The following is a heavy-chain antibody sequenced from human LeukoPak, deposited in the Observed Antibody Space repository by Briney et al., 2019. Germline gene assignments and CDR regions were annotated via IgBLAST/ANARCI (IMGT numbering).Heavy chain of an antibody. CDR3: ARERPGIAVAGSWFDP. CDR1: GGSISSYY. D-gene: IGHD6-19*01. CDR2: IYYSGST. Sequence: PSETLSLTCTVSGGSISSYYWGWTRQPPGKGLEWIGSIYYSGSTYYNPSLKSRVTISVDTSKNQLSLKLSSVTAADTAVYYCARERPGIAVAGSWFDPWGQGTLVTVSS. J-gene: IGHJ5*02. V-gene: IGHV4-39*07.